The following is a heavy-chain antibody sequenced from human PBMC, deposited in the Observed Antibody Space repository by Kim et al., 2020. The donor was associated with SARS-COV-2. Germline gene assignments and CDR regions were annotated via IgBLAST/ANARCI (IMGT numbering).Heavy chain of an antibody. D-gene: IGHD6-19*01. CDR3: AREIGAVAGKRLSVYGMDV. J-gene: IGHJ6*02. V-gene: IGHV4-39*07. Sequence: RVTISVDTSKNQFSLKLSSVTAADTAVYYCAREIGAVAGKRLSVYGMDVWGQGTTVTVSS.